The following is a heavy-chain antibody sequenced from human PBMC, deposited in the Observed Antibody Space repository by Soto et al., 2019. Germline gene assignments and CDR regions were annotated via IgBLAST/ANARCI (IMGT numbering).Heavy chain of an antibody. V-gene: IGHV4-39*01. CDR1: GGSIRSSSYY. J-gene: IGHJ4*02. CDR3: ARLLVTTGFDY. CDR2: IYYSGIT. Sequence: ETLSLTCTVSGGSIRSSSYYWGGIRQPPGKGLEWIGSIYYSGITYYNLSLKSRVTISVDRSKNQFSLKLSSVTDADTAVYYWARLLVTTGFDYWRQGTLVAASS. D-gene: IGHD4-17*01.